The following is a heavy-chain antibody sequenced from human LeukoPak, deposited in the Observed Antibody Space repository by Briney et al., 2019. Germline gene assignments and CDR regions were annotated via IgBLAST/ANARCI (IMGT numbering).Heavy chain of an antibody. J-gene: IGHJ3*02. CDR3: ITVAVAVGSLAFDI. V-gene: IGHV3-15*01. CDR1: GFTFSNAW. Sequence: GGSLRLSCAASGFTFSNAWMSWVRQAPGKGLEWVGRMKSKTDGGTTDYAAPVKGRFTISRDDSKNTLYLQMSSLKTEDTAVYYCITVAVAVGSLAFDIWGQGTMVTVSS. D-gene: IGHD6-19*01. CDR2: MKSKTDGGTT.